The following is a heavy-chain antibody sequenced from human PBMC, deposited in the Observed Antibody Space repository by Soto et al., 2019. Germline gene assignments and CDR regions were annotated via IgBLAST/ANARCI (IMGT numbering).Heavy chain of an antibody. J-gene: IGHJ4*02. CDR3: ARDRVYCSGGSCTPDY. V-gene: IGHV1-69*08. CDR1: GGTFSSYT. D-gene: IGHD2-15*01. Sequence: QVQLVQSGAEVKKPGSSVKVSCKASGGTFSSYTISWVRQAPGQGLEWMGRIIPILGIANYAQKFQGRVTITADKSTSTAYMERSSLRSEDTAVDYCARDRVYCSGGSCTPDYWGQGTLVTVSS. CDR2: IIPILGIA.